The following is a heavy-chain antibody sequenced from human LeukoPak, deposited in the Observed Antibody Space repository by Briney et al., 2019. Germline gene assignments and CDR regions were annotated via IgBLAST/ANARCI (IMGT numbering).Heavy chain of an antibody. Sequence: GGSLRLSCAASGFTFDDYGMSWVRQAPGKGLEWVSGINWNGGSTGYADSVKGRFTISRDNAKNSLYLQMNSLRAEDTALYYCARVRGVRFLEWLLYRHYFDYWGQGTLVTVSS. CDR1: GFTFDDYG. CDR3: ARVRGVRFLEWLLYRHYFDY. CDR2: INWNGGST. J-gene: IGHJ4*02. D-gene: IGHD3-3*01. V-gene: IGHV3-20*04.